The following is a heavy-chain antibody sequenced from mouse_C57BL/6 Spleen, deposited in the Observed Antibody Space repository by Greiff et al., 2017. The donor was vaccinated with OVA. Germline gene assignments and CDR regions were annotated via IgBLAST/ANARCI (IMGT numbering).Heavy chain of an antibody. Sequence: VQLQQSGPELVQPGASVKMSCKASGYTFTDYNMPWVNQIPGKSLEWIGYINSNHGGTSYIQTFKGTATLTVNKSSSTVYMELRSLTSEDSAVYYCARLAPYCAMDYWGKGTSVTVSS. CDR2: INSNHGGT. CDR1: GYTFTDYN. CDR3: ARLAPYCAMDY. V-gene: IGHV1-22*01. J-gene: IGHJ4*01.